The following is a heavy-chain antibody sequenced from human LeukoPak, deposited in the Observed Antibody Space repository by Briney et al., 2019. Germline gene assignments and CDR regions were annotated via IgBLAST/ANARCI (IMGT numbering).Heavy chain of an antibody. J-gene: IGHJ4*02. CDR2: ISSSGSTI. V-gene: IGHV3-11*04. Sequence: GRSLRLSCAASGFTFSDYYMSWIRQAPGKGLEWVSYISSSGSTIYYADSVKGRFTISRDNAKNSLYLQMNSLRAEDTAVYYCARDALRYDSSGYYYYWGQGTLVTVSS. CDR3: ARDALRYDSSGYYYY. D-gene: IGHD3-22*01. CDR1: GFTFSDYY.